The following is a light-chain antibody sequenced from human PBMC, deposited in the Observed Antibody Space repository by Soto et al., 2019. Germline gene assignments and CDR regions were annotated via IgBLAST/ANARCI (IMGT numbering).Light chain of an antibody. CDR3: SSYTTSGTFWV. Sequence: QSALTQPASVSGSPGQSITISCTGTSTDIGDNKYVSWYQLHPGKAPKLMIYDVTNRPSGVSNRFSGSKSGNTASLTISGLQAEDEADYYCSSYTTSGTFWVFGGGTKLTVL. CDR2: DVT. CDR1: STDIGDNKY. V-gene: IGLV2-14*03. J-gene: IGLJ3*02.